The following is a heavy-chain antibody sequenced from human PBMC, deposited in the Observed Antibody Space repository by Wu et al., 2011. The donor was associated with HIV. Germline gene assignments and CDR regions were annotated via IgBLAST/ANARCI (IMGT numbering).Heavy chain of an antibody. CDR3: ARVHCTGTSCRNDAFDI. CDR1: GYTFTNYY. CDR2: IGPTGGST. J-gene: IGHJ3*02. Sequence: QVQLVQSGAEVKKPGASVKVSCKASGYTFTNYYMHWVRQAPGQGLVWMGVIGPTGGSTIYAQKFQGRVIMTRDTSTSTVYMELSSLRSEDTAVYYCARVHCTGTSCRNDAFDIWAKGQWSPSLQ. V-gene: IGHV1-46*01. D-gene: IGHD2-2*01.